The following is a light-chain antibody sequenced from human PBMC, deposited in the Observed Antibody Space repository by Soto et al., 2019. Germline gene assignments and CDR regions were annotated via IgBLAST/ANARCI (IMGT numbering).Light chain of an antibody. CDR3: HQTYNVPTWT. Sequence: DNQMTQSPSSLSASVGDRVTITCRASQYISRHLNWYQHKPGKAPKLLIYAASTLVSGVPSRFSGSGSWTDFTLTISSLQPEDIATYYCHQTYNVPTWTFGQGTKVEIK. V-gene: IGKV1-39*01. J-gene: IGKJ1*01. CDR2: AAS. CDR1: QYISRH.